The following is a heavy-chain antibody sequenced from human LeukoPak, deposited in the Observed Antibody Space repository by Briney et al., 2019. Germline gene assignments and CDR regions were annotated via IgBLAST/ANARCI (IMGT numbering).Heavy chain of an antibody. Sequence: PGGSLGLSCAASGFTFTIYGMHWVRQAPGKGLEWVAVISYDGNNKYYADSVKGRFTISRDNSKNTLYLQMNSLRAEDTAVYYCAKEYSSGWYSYDYWGQGTLVTVSS. CDR3: AKEYSSGWYSYDY. V-gene: IGHV3-30*18. CDR2: ISYDGNNK. CDR1: GFTFTIYG. J-gene: IGHJ4*02. D-gene: IGHD6-19*01.